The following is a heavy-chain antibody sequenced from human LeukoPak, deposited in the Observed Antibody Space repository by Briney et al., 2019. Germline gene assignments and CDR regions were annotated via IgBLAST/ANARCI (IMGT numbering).Heavy chain of an antibody. D-gene: IGHD3-22*01. CDR1: GYTFTSYY. CDR3: ARENYDSRGHYPSHQYYYYMDV. CDR2: MNPNSGNT. Sequence: ASVKVSCKASGYTFTSYYMHWVRQATGQGLEWMGWMNPNSGNTGYAQKFQGRVTMTRNTSISTAYMELSSLRSEDTAVYYCARENYDSRGHYPSHQYYYYMDVWGKGTTVTISS. V-gene: IGHV1-8*02. J-gene: IGHJ6*03.